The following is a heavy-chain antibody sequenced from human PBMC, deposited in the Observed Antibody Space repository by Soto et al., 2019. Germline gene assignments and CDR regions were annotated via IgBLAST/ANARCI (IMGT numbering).Heavy chain of an antibody. J-gene: IGHJ4*02. D-gene: IGHD1-7*01. CDR3: ASCNLITGTTGFL. CDR2: IYYSGST. V-gene: IGHV4-39*01. CDR1: GGSISSSSYY. Sequence: TSETLSLTCTVSGGSISSSSYYWGWIRQPPGKGLEWIGSIYYSGSTYYNPSLKSRVTISVDTSKNQFSLKLSSVTAADTAVYYCASCNLITGTTGFLWGQGTLVTVSS.